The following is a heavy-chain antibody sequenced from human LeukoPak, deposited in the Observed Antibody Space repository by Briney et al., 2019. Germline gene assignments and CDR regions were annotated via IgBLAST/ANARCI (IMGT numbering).Heavy chain of an antibody. V-gene: IGHV1-18*01. CDR1: GYTFTSYG. J-gene: IGHJ6*03. CDR3: ARDISPYALSYYYYMDV. Sequence: ASVKVSCKASGYTFTSYGISWVRQAPGQGLEWMGWISAYNGNTNYAQKLQGRVTMTTDTPTSTAYMELRSLRSDDTAVYYCARDISPYALSYYYYMDVWGKGTTVTVSS. D-gene: IGHD2-2*01. CDR2: ISAYNGNT.